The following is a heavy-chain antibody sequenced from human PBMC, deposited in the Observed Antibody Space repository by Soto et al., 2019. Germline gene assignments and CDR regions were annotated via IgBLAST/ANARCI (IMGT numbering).Heavy chain of an antibody. CDR2: LYYSGNT. CDR1: GGSISPFY. D-gene: IGHD2-15*01. V-gene: IGHV4-59*01. J-gene: IGHJ4*02. Sequence: SETQSLTCTVSGGSISPFYWSWVRQPPGKGLEWIGYLYYSGNTNYNPSLKSRVTISVDASKNQVSLRLTSVTAADTAVYYCARVGGVAARTFDYWGQGTVVTVSS. CDR3: ARVGGVAARTFDY.